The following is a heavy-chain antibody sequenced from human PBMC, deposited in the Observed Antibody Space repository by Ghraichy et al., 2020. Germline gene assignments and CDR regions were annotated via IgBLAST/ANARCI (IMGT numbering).Heavy chain of an antibody. CDR1: GGTVNSGDYY. J-gene: IGHJ6*02. Sequence: SETLSLTCSVSGGTVNSGDYYWNWIRQPPGKGLEWIGYMYFSGTTYRNPSLKSRVTISLDMSKNQFSLKLTSVTAADTAVYYCARERVVVASNYYYGMDVWGQGTTVSVSS. CDR3: ARERVVVASNYYYGMDV. D-gene: IGHD2-2*01. V-gene: IGHV4-61*08. CDR2: MYFSGTT.